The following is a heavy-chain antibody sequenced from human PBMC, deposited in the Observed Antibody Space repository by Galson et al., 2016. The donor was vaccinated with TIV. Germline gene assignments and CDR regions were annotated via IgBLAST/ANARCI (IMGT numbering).Heavy chain of an antibody. V-gene: IGHV3-9*01. Sequence: LRLSCAASGFSFDEYAMHWVRQAPGKGPEWVAGITWNSGTIGYADSVKGRFTISRDNAKKSLYLQMNSLRREDAALYYCVKTKSYLRTVVADGACDVWGQGTRVTVSS. CDR2: ITWNSGTI. CDR1: GFSFDEYA. D-gene: IGHD2-15*01. CDR3: VKTKSYLRTVVADGACDV. J-gene: IGHJ3*01.